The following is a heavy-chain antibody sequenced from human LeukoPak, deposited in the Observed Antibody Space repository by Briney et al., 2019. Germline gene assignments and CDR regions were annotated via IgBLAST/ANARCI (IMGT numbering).Heavy chain of an antibody. CDR1: GFTFTRYW. J-gene: IGHJ4*02. CDR3: ARESLLGGIDY. V-gene: IGHV3-7*04. CDR2: TKEDGTGK. Sequence: GGALRLSCAPSGFTFTRYWXTWVRXAPGKXXEWVATTKEDGTGKYYVDSVRGRFTTSRDNAKTSLYLQMNSLRAEDTAVYYCARESLLGGIDYWGQGTLVTVSS. D-gene: IGHD3-16*01.